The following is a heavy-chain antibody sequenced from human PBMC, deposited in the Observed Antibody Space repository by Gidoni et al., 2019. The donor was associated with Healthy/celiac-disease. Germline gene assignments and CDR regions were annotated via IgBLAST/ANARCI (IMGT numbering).Heavy chain of an antibody. Sequence: QVQLQQWGAGLLKPSETLSLTCAVYGGSFSGYYWSWIRQPPGKGLEWIGEINHSGSTNYNPSLKSRVTISVDTSKNQFSLKLSSVTAADTAVYYCARAPSSGYYYFYYWGQGTLVTVSS. CDR3: ARAPSSGYYYFYY. CDR1: GGSFSGYY. J-gene: IGHJ4*02. D-gene: IGHD3-22*01. V-gene: IGHV4-34*01. CDR2: INHSGST.